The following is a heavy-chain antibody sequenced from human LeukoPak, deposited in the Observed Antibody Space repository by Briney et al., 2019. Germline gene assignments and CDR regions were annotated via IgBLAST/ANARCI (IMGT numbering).Heavy chain of an antibody. J-gene: IGHJ6*03. CDR1: GGSNTRRDYF. D-gene: IGHD2-15*01. CDR2: IYYSGKT. CDR3: ARGSDSQSYHYMDV. V-gene: IGHV4-30-4*01. Sequence: PSQTLSLTCTVSGGSNTRRDYFWSWVRQPPGKGLEWIGYIYYSGKTYSNPSLKSRVTMSIDPSKKLFSLKLSSVTAADTALYYCARGSDSQSYHYMDVWGNGTTVTVSS.